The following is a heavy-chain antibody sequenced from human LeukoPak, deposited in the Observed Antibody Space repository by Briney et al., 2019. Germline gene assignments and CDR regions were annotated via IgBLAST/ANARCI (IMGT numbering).Heavy chain of an antibody. D-gene: IGHD2-15*01. CDR3: ARYRDSGGRLAFDI. Sequence: GGSLRLSCAASGFTFSSYGMHWVRQAPGKGLEWVAVIWYDGSNKYYADSVKGRFTISRDNSKNTLYLQMNSLRAEDTAVYYCARYRDSGGRLAFDIWGKGQWPPSLQ. CDR2: IWYDGSNK. CDR1: GFTFSSYG. J-gene: IGHJ3*02. V-gene: IGHV3-33*01.